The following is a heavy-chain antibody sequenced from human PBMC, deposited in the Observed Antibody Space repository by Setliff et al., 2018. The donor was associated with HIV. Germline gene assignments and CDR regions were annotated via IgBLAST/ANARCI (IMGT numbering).Heavy chain of an antibody. CDR3: AKKTAAYTSGSWLHY. Sequence: PGGSLRLSCAASGFTFSSYGMHWVRQAPGKGLEWVAFIRYDGSNKYYADSVKGRFTISRDNSKNTLYLQMNSLRAEDTAVYYCAKKTAAYTSGSWLHYWGQGTLVTVSS. CDR2: IRYDGSNK. CDR1: GFTFSSYG. V-gene: IGHV3-30*02. D-gene: IGHD3-10*01. J-gene: IGHJ4*02.